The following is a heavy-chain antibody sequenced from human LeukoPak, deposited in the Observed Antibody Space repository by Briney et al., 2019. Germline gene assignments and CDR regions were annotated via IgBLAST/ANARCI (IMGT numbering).Heavy chain of an antibody. CDR2: IQYDASNE. Sequence: GGSLRLSCAASGFTFRVYGMHWVRQAPGKGLEWVTFIQYDASNEYYADSVRGRFTISRDNSKYTLYLQMNSLRAADTAVYYCAKDRVTQAGFDYWGQGALVTVSS. V-gene: IGHV3-30*02. CDR1: GFTFRVYG. D-gene: IGHD3-10*01. CDR3: AKDRVTQAGFDY. J-gene: IGHJ4*02.